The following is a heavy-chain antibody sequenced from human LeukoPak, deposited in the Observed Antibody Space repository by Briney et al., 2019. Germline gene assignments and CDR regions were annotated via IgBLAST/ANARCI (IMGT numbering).Heavy chain of an antibody. CDR1: GFTFSSYS. J-gene: IGHJ6*03. V-gene: IGHV3-23*01. CDR2: ISGSGGST. CDR3: AKRRGLELTYYYHMDV. Sequence: GGSLRLSCAASGFTFSSYSMNWVRQAPGKGLEWVSAISGSGGSTYYADSVKGRFTISRDNSKNTLYLQMNSLRADDTAVYYCAKRRGLELTYYYHMDVWGKGTTVTVSS. D-gene: IGHD1-7*01.